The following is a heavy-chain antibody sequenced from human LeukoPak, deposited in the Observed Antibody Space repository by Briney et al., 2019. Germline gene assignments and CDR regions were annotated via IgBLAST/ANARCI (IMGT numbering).Heavy chain of an antibody. J-gene: IGHJ4*02. D-gene: IGHD5-18*01. V-gene: IGHV3-21*01. CDR3: ARHLSGVTGHTYGRGIDY. CDR2: ISTSSIYI. CDR1: GFTFSSYS. Sequence: GGSLRLSCAASGFTFSSYSMNWVRQAPGKGLEWVSSISTSSIYIYYADSLKGRFTISRDNAKKSLYLQMNSLRAEDTAVYYCARHLSGVTGHTYGRGIDYWGQGTLVTVSS.